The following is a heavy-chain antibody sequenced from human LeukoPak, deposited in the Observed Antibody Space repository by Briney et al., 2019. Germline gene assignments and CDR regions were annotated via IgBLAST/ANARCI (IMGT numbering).Heavy chain of an antibody. CDR2: ISGSGGST. V-gene: IGHV3-23*01. CDR3: ASHAWWSFNY. J-gene: IGHJ4*02. CDR1: GFTFSSYA. Sequence: PGGSLRLSCAASGFTFSSYAMSWVRQAPGKGLEWVSAISGSGGSTYYADSVKGRFTISRDNSKNTLYLQMNSLTVEDTAVYYCASHAWWSFNYWGKGTLVTVSS. D-gene: IGHD2-8*02.